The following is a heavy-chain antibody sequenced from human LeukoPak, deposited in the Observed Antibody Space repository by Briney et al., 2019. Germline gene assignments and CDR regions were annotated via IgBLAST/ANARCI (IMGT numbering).Heavy chain of an antibody. CDR3: ARGPITMIVADAFDI. CDR2: IIPIFGTA. D-gene: IGHD3-22*01. Sequence: ASVKVSCKASGYTFTSYGISWVRQAPGQGLEWMGWIIPIFGTANYAQKFQGRVTITTDESTSTAYMELSSLRSEDTAVYYCARGPITMIVADAFDIWGQGTMVTVSS. V-gene: IGHV1-69*05. CDR1: GYTFTSYG. J-gene: IGHJ3*02.